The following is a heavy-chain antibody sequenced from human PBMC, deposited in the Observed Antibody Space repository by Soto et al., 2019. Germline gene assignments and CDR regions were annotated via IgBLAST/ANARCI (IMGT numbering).Heavy chain of an antibody. CDR3: ARIQVGRYFDWQIQVGVFDI. CDR2: IDWHDDK. V-gene: IGHV2-70*01. CDR1: GFSLSTSGMC. D-gene: IGHD3-9*01. J-gene: IGHJ3*02. Sequence: SGPTLVNPTQTLTLTCTFSGFSLSTSGMCVSWIRQPPGKALEWLALIDWHDDKYYSTSLKTRLTISKDTSKNQVFLTLTNMDPVDTATYYCARIQVGRYFDWQIQVGVFDIWGQGTMVTVS.